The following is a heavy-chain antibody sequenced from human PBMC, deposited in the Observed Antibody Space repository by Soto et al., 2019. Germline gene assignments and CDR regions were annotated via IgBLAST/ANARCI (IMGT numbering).Heavy chain of an antibody. CDR2: IYYSGST. D-gene: IGHD6-19*01. J-gene: IGHJ4*02. CDR3: AGLVAVAGTLVTPTFDY. V-gene: IGHV4-59*08. Sequence: SETLSLTCTVSGGSISSYYWSWIRQPPGKGLEWIGYIYYSGSTNYNPSLKSRVTISVDTSKNQFSLKLSSVTAADTAVYYCAGLVAVAGTLVTPTFDYWGQGTLVTVSS. CDR1: GGSISSYY.